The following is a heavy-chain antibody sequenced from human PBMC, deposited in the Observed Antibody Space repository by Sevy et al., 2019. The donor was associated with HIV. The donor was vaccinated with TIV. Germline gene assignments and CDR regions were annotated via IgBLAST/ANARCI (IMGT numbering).Heavy chain of an antibody. Sequence: GGSLRLSCTASGFNFNSHWMIWVRQAPGKGLEWVANINQDGSEKYYVDSVKGRFTISRDNAKNSLYLQMNSLRGEDTAIYYCARGNDGWHYWGQGTLVTVSS. D-gene: IGHD6-19*01. J-gene: IGHJ4*02. CDR2: INQDGSEK. V-gene: IGHV3-7*01. CDR3: ARGNDGWHY. CDR1: GFNFNSHW.